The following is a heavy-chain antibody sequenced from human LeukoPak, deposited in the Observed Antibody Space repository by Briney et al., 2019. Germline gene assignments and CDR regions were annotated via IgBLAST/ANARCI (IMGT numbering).Heavy chain of an antibody. CDR2: IHYSGSA. V-gene: IGHV4-61*05. J-gene: IGHJ3*01. CDR1: GGSISSSSSH. CDR3: ARYGSGAYALDV. Sequence: KPSETLSLTCTVSGGSISSSSSHWAWIRQPPGKGLEWIAHIHYSGSAKYNPSLKSRVTISVDTSKNQFSLKLSSVTAADTAVYYCARYGSGAYALDVWGQGTMVTVSS. D-gene: IGHD3-10*01.